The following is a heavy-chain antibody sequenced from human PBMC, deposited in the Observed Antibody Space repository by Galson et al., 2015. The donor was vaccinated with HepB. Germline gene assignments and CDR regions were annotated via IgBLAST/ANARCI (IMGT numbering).Heavy chain of an antibody. CDR2: ISGSGGTT. D-gene: IGHD3-3*01. CDR1: GFTFNNYA. Sequence: SLRLSCAASGFTFNNYAMSWVRQAPGKGLEWVSGISGSGGTTYYADSVKGRFTISRDNSKKTLYLQMNSLKADDTALYYCSKTEGTVTIFGVAVPRNYFDYWGQGTLVTVSS. CDR3: SKTEGTVTIFGVAVPRNYFDY. J-gene: IGHJ4*02. V-gene: IGHV3-23*01.